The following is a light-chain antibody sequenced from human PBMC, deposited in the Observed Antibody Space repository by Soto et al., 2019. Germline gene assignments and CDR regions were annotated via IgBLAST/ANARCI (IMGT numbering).Light chain of an antibody. CDR2: GVT. V-gene: IGLV2-14*01. CDR1: SSDVGGYNY. Sequence: QSVLTQPASVSGSPGQSITISCTGTSSDVGGYNYVSWYQQHPGKAPKLMIYGVTNRPSGVSNRFSGSKSGNTASLTIPGLQAEDEADYYCSSYTSSSTRVFGGGTKLTVL. CDR3: SSYTSSSTRV. J-gene: IGLJ2*01.